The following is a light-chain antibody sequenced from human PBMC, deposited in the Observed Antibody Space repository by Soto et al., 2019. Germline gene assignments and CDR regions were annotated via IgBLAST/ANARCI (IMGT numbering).Light chain of an antibody. Sequence: QSALTQPPSASGSPGQSVTISCTGTGSDIGGYNFVSWYQQHPGQVPKLIIYEVNKRPSGVPDRFSGSKSGNTASLTVSGVQADDEADYYCSSYAGTNDRYVFGTGTKLTVL. CDR2: EVN. V-gene: IGLV2-8*01. CDR3: SSYAGTNDRYV. J-gene: IGLJ1*01. CDR1: GSDIGGYNF.